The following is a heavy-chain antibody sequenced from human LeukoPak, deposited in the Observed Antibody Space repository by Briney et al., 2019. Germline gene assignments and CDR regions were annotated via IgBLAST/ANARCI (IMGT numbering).Heavy chain of an antibody. CDR3: ARGGYSGYDFKGYNWFDP. CDR2: MNPNSGNT. D-gene: IGHD5-12*01. J-gene: IGHJ5*02. Sequence: ASVKVSCKASGYTFTNYGINWVRQATGQGLEWMGWMNPNSGNTGYAQKFQGRVTITRNTSISTAYMELSSLRSEDTAVYYCARGGYSGYDFKGYNWFDPWGQGTLVTVSS. V-gene: IGHV1-8*03. CDR1: GYTFTNYG.